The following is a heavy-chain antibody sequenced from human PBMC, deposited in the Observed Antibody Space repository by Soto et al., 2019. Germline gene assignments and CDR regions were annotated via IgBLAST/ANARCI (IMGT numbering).Heavy chain of an antibody. D-gene: IGHD2-2*01. V-gene: IGHV3-30-3*01. CDR1: GFTFSIYA. CDR3: ARARLDTPALDY. CDR2: ISYDGSNK. Sequence: QAQLVESGGGVVQPGRSLRLSCAASGFTFSIYAMHWVRQAPGKGLEWVAVISYDGSNKYYADFVKGRFTISRDNSKNTRYLQMNSLRAEDTAVYYCARARLDTPALDYWGQGTLVTVSS. J-gene: IGHJ4*02.